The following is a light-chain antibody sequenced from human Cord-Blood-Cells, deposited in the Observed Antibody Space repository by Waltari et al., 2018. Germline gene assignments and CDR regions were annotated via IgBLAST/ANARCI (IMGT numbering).Light chain of an antibody. V-gene: IGKV1-9*01. CDR1: QGISSY. CDR3: QQLNSYHPLT. J-gene: IGKJ4*01. Sequence: IQLTQSPSSLSASVGDRVTITCRASQGISSYLAWYQQKPGKAPKLLIYAASTLQSGVPSRFSGSGSGTDFTLPISSLQPEDVSAYYCQQLNSYHPLTFGGGTKVEIK. CDR2: AAS.